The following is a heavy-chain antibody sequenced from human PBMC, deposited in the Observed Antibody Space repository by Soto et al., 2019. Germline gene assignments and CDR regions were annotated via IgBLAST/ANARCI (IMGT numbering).Heavy chain of an antibody. CDR3: ARDPSVFCGGDCLYFQH. J-gene: IGHJ1*01. Sequence: QVQLVQSGAEVKKPGASVKVYCKASGYTFTSYGISWVRQAPGQGLEWMGWISAHNGNTNYAQKLQGRVTMTTDTSTSTAYMELRSLRSDDTAVYYCARDPSVFCGGDCLYFQHWGQGTLVTVSS. CDR1: GYTFTSYG. V-gene: IGHV1-18*01. CDR2: ISAHNGNT. D-gene: IGHD2-21*02.